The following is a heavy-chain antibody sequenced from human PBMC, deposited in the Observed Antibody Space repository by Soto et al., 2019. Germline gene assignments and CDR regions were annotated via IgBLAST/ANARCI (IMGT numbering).Heavy chain of an antibody. CDR1: GGSISSGGYY. Sequence: PSETLSLTCTVSGGSISSGGYYWSWIRQHPGKGLEWIGYIYYSGTTYYNPSLKSRVTISVDTSKNQFSLKLNSVTAADTAVYYCARLVLAVAGPYFDYWGQGTLVTVSS. CDR3: ARLVLAVAGPYFDY. CDR2: IYYSGTT. J-gene: IGHJ4*02. V-gene: IGHV4-31*03. D-gene: IGHD6-19*01.